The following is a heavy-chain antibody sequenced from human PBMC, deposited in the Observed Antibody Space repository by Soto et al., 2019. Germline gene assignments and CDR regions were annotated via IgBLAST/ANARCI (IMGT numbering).Heavy chain of an antibody. J-gene: IGHJ6*02. V-gene: IGHV1-69*13. CDR2: IIPIFGTA. CDR3: ARDRDRGYISAYYYGRVV. CDR1: GGTFSSYA. Sequence: SVKVSCKASGGTFSSYAISWPRQAPGQGLEWMGGIIPIFGTANYAQKFQGRVTSTADESTSTAYMELSSLRSEVTAVYYCARDRDRGYISAYYYGRVVWCQ. D-gene: IGHD3-10*01.